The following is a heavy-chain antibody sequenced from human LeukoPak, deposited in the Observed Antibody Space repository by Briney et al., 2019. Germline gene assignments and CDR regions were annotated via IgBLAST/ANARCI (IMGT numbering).Heavy chain of an antibody. CDR3: AKGYRQGRWLPLDY. J-gene: IGHJ4*02. D-gene: IGHD5-24*01. V-gene: IGHV3-9*01. CDR1: GFTFDSFS. Sequence: LAGGSLRLSCAASGFTFDSFSINWVRQAPGKGLEWVSSISWNSGSIGYADSVKGRFTISRDNAKNSLYVQMNSLRAEDTAFYYCAKGYRQGRWLPLDYWGQGTLVTVSS. CDR2: ISWNSGSI.